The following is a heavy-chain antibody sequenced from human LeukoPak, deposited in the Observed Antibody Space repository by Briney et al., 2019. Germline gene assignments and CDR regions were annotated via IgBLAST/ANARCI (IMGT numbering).Heavy chain of an antibody. CDR3: AREGSGSYDAFDI. Sequence: SVKVSCKASGFTFTSSAMQWVRQARGQRLEWIGWIVVGSGNTNYAQKFQERVTITRDMSTSTAYMELSSLRSEDTAVYYCAREGSGSYDAFDIWGQGTMVTVSS. J-gene: IGHJ3*02. D-gene: IGHD1-26*01. CDR1: GFTFTSSA. V-gene: IGHV1-58*02. CDR2: IVVGSGNT.